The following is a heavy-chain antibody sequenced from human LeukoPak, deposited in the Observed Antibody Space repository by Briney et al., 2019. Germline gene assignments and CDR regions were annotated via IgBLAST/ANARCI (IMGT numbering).Heavy chain of an antibody. D-gene: IGHD1-26*01. Sequence: GGSLRLSCAASGFTFSSYAMSWVRQAPGKGLEWVSAISGSGGSTYYADSVKGRFTISRDNSKNTLYLQMNSLRAEDTAVYYCAKDLRWELLNIWYYFDYWGQGTLVTVSS. J-gene: IGHJ4*02. CDR1: GFTFSSYA. CDR3: AKDLRWELLNIWYYFDY. CDR2: ISGSGGST. V-gene: IGHV3-23*01.